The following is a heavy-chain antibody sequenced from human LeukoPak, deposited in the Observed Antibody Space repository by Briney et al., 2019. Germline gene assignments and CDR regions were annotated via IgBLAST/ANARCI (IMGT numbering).Heavy chain of an antibody. D-gene: IGHD1-26*01. Sequence: ASVKVSCKASGYTFTGYYMHWVRQAPGQGLEGMGWINPNSGCTNYAQKFQGRVTMTRDTSISTAYMELSRLRSDDTAVYYCARVGGMTKYYFDYWGQGTLVTVSS. CDR2: INPNSGCT. V-gene: IGHV1-2*02. CDR1: GYTFTGYY. J-gene: IGHJ4*02. CDR3: ARVGGMTKYYFDY.